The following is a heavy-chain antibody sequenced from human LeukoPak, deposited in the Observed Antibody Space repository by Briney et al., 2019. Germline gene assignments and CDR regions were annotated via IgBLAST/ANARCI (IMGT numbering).Heavy chain of an antibody. V-gene: IGHV3-7*03. CDR2: IKEDGSEK. J-gene: IGHJ5*02. CDR1: GFTFSSYW. Sequence: AGGSLRLSCAASGFTFSSYWMSWVRQAPGKGLEWEANIKEDGSEKYYVDSVKGRFTISRDNAKNSLYLQMNSLRAEDTVIYYCAKDSKQLGVRGGWLDPWGQGTLVTVSS. CDR3: AKDSKQLGVRGGWLDP. D-gene: IGHD3-10*01.